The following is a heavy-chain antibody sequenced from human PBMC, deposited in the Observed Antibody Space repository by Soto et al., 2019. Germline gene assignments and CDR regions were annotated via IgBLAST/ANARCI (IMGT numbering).Heavy chain of an antibody. Sequence: SDTLSLTCAVYGGSFSGYYWSWIRQPPGKGLEWIGDINHSGITNYNPSLKSRVTISVHTSKNQFSLILSSVTAADTAVYYCARSAAMAVLYNFDHWGQGILVTVSS. CDR1: GGSFSGYY. D-gene: IGHD4-4*01. V-gene: IGHV4-34*01. CDR3: ARSAAMAVLYNFDH. J-gene: IGHJ4*02. CDR2: INHSGIT.